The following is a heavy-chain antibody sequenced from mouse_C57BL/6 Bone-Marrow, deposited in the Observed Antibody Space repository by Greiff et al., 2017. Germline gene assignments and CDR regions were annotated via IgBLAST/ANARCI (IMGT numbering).Heavy chain of an antibody. V-gene: IGHV1-55*01. Sequence: QVQLQQPGAELVKPGASVKMSCKASGYTFTSYWITWVKQRPGQGLEWIGDIYPGSGSTNYNEKFKSKATLTVDTSSSTAYMQLSSLTSEDSAVYDCARPQGYYHYAMDYWGQGTSVTVSS. CDR3: ARPQGYYHYAMDY. D-gene: IGHD2-3*01. CDR2: IYPGSGST. CDR1: GYTFTSYW. J-gene: IGHJ4*01.